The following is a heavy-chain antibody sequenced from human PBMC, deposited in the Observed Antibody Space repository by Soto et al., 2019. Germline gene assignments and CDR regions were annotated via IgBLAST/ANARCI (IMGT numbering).Heavy chain of an antibody. D-gene: IGHD2-8*01. CDR2: INAGNGNT. Sequence: VASVKVSCKASGYTFTSYAMHWVRQAPGQRLEWMGWINAGNGNTKYSQKFQGRVTITRDTSASTAYMELSSLRSEDTAVYYCARDPGYCTNGVCFNWFDPWGHGTLVTVSS. CDR3: ARDPGYCTNGVCFNWFDP. V-gene: IGHV1-3*01. CDR1: GYTFTSYA. J-gene: IGHJ5*02.